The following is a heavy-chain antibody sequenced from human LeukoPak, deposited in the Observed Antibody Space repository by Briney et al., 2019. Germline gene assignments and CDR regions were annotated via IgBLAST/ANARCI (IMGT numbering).Heavy chain of an antibody. Sequence: ASVTVSCKVSGYTLTELSMHWVRQAPGKGLEWMGGFDPEDGETIYAQKFQGRVTMTEDTSTDTAYMELSSLRSEDTAVYYCATEIAAAGIGDYWGQGTLVTVSS. D-gene: IGHD6-13*01. J-gene: IGHJ4*02. CDR2: FDPEDGET. V-gene: IGHV1-24*01. CDR1: GYTLTELS. CDR3: ATEIAAAGIGDY.